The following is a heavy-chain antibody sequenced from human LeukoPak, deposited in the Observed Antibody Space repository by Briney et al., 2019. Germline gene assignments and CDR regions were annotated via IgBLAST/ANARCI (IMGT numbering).Heavy chain of an antibody. CDR1: GITLSNYG. J-gene: IGHJ4*02. CDR3: AKRGVVIRVILVGFHKEAYYFDS. D-gene: IGHD3-22*01. V-gene: IGHV3-23*01. CDR2: ISDSGGRT. Sequence: PGGSLRLSCAVAGITLSNYGMRWVRQAPGKGLEWVAGISDSGGRTNYEDSVKGRFTISRDNPKNTLYLQMNSLRAEDKAVYFCAKRGVVIRVILVGFHKEAYYFDSWGQGALVTVSS.